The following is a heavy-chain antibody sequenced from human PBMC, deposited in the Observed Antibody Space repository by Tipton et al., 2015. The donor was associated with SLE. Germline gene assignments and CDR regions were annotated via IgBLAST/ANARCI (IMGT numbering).Heavy chain of an antibody. V-gene: IGHV4-59*11. CDR3: AGRAISGISYFFGIDV. CDR2: IYYSENTSGST. D-gene: IGHD3-3*02. J-gene: IGHJ6*02. CDR1: GGSISTHF. Sequence: TLSLTCTVSGGSISTHFWNWVRQPPGKGLEWIGYIYYSENTSGSTNYNPSLKSRVTISLDTSKSQFSLKLQSVTAADTAVYYCAGRAISGISYFFGIDVWGQGTTVTVSS.